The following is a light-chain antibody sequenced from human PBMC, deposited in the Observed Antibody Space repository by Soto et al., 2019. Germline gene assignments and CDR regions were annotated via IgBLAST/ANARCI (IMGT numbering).Light chain of an antibody. CDR3: ETWYSNTHKV. CDR1: SGHSTYI. J-gene: IGLJ3*02. Sequence: QSVLTQSSSASASLGSSVKLTCILSSGHSTYIIAWHQQQPGKAPRFLMTLDRSGSYNRGSGVPDRFSGSSSGADRYLTISNLPFEDEGDYYCETWYSNTHKVFGGGIKLTVL. V-gene: IGLV4-60*02. CDR2: LDRSGSY.